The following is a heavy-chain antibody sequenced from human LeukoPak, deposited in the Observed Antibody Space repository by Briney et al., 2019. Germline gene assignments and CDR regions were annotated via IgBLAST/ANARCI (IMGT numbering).Heavy chain of an antibody. J-gene: IGHJ4*02. Sequence: PSQTLSLTCTVSGGSISSGSYYWSWIRQPAGKGLEWIGRIYTSGSTNYNPSLKSRVTISGDTSKNQFSLKLSSVTAADTAVYYCARGHMITFGGVSPGFDYWGQGTLVTVSS. D-gene: IGHD3-16*01. CDR2: IYTSGST. CDR3: ARGHMITFGGVSPGFDY. CDR1: GGSISSGSYY. V-gene: IGHV4-61*02.